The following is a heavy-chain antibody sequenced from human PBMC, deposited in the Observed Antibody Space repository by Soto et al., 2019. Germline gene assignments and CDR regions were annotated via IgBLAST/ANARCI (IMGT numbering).Heavy chain of an antibody. Sequence: SETLSLTCTVSGVSISNSSYYWGWIRRPPGTGLEWIGTIYYSGITYYNPSLKSRVTISVDTSKNQFSLKLTSVTAADTAVYYCARHGSNWGQGTLVTVSS. CDR3: ARHGSN. CDR1: GVSISNSSYY. J-gene: IGHJ4*02. V-gene: IGHV4-39*01. CDR2: IYYSGIT.